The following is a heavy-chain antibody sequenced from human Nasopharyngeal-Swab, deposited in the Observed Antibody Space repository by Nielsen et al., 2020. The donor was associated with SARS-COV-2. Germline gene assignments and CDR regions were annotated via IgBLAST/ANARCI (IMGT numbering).Heavy chain of an antibody. CDR3: ARARGEQWLVRSRYMDV. CDR2: TSSSSSYI. D-gene: IGHD6-19*01. J-gene: IGHJ6*03. CDR1: GLTFSSHS. V-gene: IGHV3-21*01. Sequence: GGSLRLSCAASGLTFSSHSMNWVRQAPGKGLEWVSSTSSSSSYIYYADSVKGRFTISRDNAKNSLYLQMNSLRAEDTAVYYCARARGEQWLVRSRYMDVWGKGTTVTVSS.